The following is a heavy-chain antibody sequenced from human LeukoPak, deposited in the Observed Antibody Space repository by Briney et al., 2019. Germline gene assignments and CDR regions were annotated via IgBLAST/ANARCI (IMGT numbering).Heavy chain of an antibody. CDR1: GYTLTELS. J-gene: IGHJ3*02. CDR2: FDPEDGET. CDR3: ASKAYYYGSGSYRAFDI. Sequence: ASVKVSCKVSGYTLTELSMHWVRQAPGKGLEWMGGFDPEDGETIYAQKFQGRVTMTEDTPTDTAYMELSSLRSEDTAVYYCASKAYYYGSGSYRAFDIWGQGTMVTVSS. D-gene: IGHD3-10*01. V-gene: IGHV1-24*01.